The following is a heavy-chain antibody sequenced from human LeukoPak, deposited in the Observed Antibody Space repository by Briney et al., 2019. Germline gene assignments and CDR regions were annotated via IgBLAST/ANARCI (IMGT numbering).Heavy chain of an antibody. CDR3: ARVRPASTTVTTGGGGFDP. CDR1: GFTFSSYG. CDR2: IRYDGSNK. Sequence: PGGSLRLSCAASGFTFSSYGMHWVRQAPGKGLEWVAFIRYDGSNKYYADSVKGRFTISRDNSKNTLYMQMNSLRAEDTAVYYCARVRPASTTVTTGGGGFDPWGQGTLVTVSS. D-gene: IGHD4-17*01. V-gene: IGHV3-30*02. J-gene: IGHJ5*02.